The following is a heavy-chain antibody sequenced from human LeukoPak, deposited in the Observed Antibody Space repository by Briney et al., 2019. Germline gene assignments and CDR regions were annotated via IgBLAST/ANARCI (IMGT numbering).Heavy chain of an antibody. CDR1: GFTFSSYG. D-gene: IGHD6-19*01. V-gene: IGHV3-30*18. CDR2: ISYDGSNK. Sequence: GGSLSLSCAASGFTFSSYGMHWVRQAPGKGLEWVAVISYDGSNKYYADSVKGRFTISRDNSKNTLYLQMNSLRAEDTAVYYCAKDGGIAVAGTFDYWGQGTPVTVSS. CDR3: AKDGGIAVAGTFDY. J-gene: IGHJ4*02.